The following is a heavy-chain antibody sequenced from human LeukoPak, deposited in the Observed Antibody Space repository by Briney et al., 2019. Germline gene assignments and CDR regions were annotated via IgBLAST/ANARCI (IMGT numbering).Heavy chain of an antibody. CDR2: IYTSGST. V-gene: IGHV4-4*07. Sequence: SETLSLTCTVSGGSISSYYRSWIRQPAGKGLEWIGRIYTSGSTNYNPSLKSRVTMSVDTSKNQFSLKLSSVTAADTAVYYCARSLIAWPRNDAFDIWGQGTMVTVSS. J-gene: IGHJ3*02. CDR1: GGSISSYY. D-gene: IGHD2-21*01. CDR3: ARSLIAWPRNDAFDI.